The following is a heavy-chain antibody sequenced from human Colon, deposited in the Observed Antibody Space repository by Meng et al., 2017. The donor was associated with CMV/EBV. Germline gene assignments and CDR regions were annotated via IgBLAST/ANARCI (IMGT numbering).Heavy chain of an antibody. V-gene: IGHV1-8*01. CDR2: MNPNNGYT. Sequence: SGYTITNFDFTWVRQAPGQGLEWMGWMNPNNGYTGYAQKFQGRVTMTTDTSINTAYMELSSLSSDGTAVYYCAPNYYDSSGYPFFHYWGQGTLVTVSS. CDR3: APNYYDSSGYPFFHY. J-gene: IGHJ4*02. CDR1: GYTITNFD. D-gene: IGHD3-22*01.